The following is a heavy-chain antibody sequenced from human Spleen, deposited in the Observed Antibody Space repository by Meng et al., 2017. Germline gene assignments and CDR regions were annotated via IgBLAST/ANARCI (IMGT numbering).Heavy chain of an antibody. CDR3: ARARRVTRDWFDP. Sequence: QVQLQQWGAGLLKPSETLSLTCAVYGGSFSGYYWSWILQPPGKGLEWIGEINHSGSNNYNPFLKSRVTISVDKSKNQFSLKLSSVTAAETAVYYCARARRVTRDWFDPWGQGTLVTVSS. CDR1: GGSFSGYY. V-gene: IGHV4-34*01. J-gene: IGHJ5*02. D-gene: IGHD4-23*01. CDR2: INHSGSN.